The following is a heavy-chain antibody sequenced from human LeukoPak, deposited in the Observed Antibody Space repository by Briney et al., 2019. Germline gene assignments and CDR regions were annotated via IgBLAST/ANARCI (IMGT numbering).Heavy chain of an antibody. D-gene: IGHD3-16*01. CDR1: GFTFSDHF. CDR3: ASIRWTLGY. J-gene: IGHJ4*02. Sequence: GGSLRLSYAASGFTFSDHFMVWVRQAPGKGLEWIGRIKNKASSYFTQSAESMEGRFTISRDDSKNPMYLQMSSLKTEVTARYYFASIRWTLGYWGQGTVVTVSS. V-gene: IGHV3-72*01. CDR2: IKNKASSYFT.